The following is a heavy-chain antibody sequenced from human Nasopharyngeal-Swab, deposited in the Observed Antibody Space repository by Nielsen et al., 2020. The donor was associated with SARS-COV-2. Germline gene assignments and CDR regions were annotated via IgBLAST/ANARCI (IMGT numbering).Heavy chain of an antibody. CDR3: ARGGVPSAMAYYFDY. Sequence: SETLSLTCAVYGGSFNNYYWSWIRQPPGKGLEWIGEINLSGRTNYNLSLKSRVTISVDTSKNQFSLNLNSVTAADTAVYFCARGGVPSAMAYYFDYWGQGTLVTVSS. V-gene: IGHV4-34*01. J-gene: IGHJ4*02. D-gene: IGHD2-2*01. CDR2: INLSGRT. CDR1: GGSFNNYY.